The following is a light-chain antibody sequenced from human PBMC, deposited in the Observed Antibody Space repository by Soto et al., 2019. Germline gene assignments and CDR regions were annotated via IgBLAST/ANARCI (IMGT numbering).Light chain of an antibody. Sequence: QSVLTQPPSASGTPGARVTISCSGSSSNIGSNYVYWYQQLPGTAPKLLIYRNNQRPSGVPDRFSGSKSGTSASLAISGLRSEDEADYYCAAWDDSLSGYGFGTGTKVTVL. CDR3: AAWDDSLSGYG. J-gene: IGLJ1*01. CDR2: RNN. CDR1: SSNIGSNY. V-gene: IGLV1-47*01.